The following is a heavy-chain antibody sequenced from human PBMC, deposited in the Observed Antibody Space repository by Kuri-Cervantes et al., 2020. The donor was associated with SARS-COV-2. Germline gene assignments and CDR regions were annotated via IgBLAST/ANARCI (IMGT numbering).Heavy chain of an antibody. CDR2: VNHNGNT. CDR1: GGSFSGLS. CDR3: AREEGYYYYYMDV. J-gene: IGHJ6*03. Sequence: SQTLSLTCAVHGGSFSGLSWSWIRQSPGKGLEWIGEVNHNGNTNYNPSLKSRVTISLDTSKDQFSLILNSVTAADTSVYYCAREEGYYYYYMDVWGKGTTVTVSS. V-gene: IGHV4-34*01.